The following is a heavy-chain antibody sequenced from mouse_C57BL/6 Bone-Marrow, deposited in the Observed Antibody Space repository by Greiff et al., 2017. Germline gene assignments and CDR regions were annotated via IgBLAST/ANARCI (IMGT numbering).Heavy chain of an antibody. J-gene: IGHJ4*01. D-gene: IGHD2-14*01. CDR3: ARKTLGYYRNYAMDY. Sequence: EVKLQESGPGLVKPSQSLSLTCSVTGYSITSGYYWNWIRQFPGNKLEWMGYISYDGSNNYNPSLKNRISITRDTSKNQFFLKLNSVTTEDTATYYCARKTLGYYRNYAMDYWGQGTSVTVSS. CDR2: ISYDGSN. CDR1: GYSITSGYY. V-gene: IGHV3-6*01.